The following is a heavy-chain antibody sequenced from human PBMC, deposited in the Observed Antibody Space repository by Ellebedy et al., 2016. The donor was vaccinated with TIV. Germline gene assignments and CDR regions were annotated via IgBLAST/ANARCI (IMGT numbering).Heavy chain of an antibody. CDR3: ASIDSAIYGYYYYYGMDV. D-gene: IGHD2/OR15-2a*01. CDR1: GFTFSSYG. J-gene: IGHJ6*02. Sequence: GESLKISCAASGFTFSSYGMHWVRQAPGKGLEWVAVIWYDGSNKYYADSVKGRFTISRDTSKNTLYLQMNSLRAEDTAVYYCASIDSAIYGYYYYYGMDVWGQGTTVTVSS. CDR2: IWYDGSNK. V-gene: IGHV3-33*01.